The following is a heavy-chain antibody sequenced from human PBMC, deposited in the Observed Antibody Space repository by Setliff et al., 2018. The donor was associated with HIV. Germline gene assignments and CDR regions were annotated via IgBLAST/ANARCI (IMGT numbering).Heavy chain of an antibody. Sequence: ASVKVSCKASGYTFTSYAMHWVRQAPGQRLEWMGWINAGNGNTKYSQKFQGRVTITRDTSASTAYMELRSLRSDDTAVYYCATRGRDLGFDYWGQGTLVTVSS. V-gene: IGHV1-3*01. CDR1: GYTFTSYA. D-gene: IGHD1-1*01. CDR2: INAGNGNT. CDR3: ATRGRDLGFDY. J-gene: IGHJ4*02.